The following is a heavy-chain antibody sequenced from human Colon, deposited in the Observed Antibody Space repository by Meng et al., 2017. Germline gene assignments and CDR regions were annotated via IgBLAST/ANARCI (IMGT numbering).Heavy chain of an antibody. V-gene: IGHV5-51*01. CDR1: GYCLSTYW. CDR3: ARSAGWLSDAFDI. Sequence: GGSLETSRKGSGYCLSTYWIAWVRQMSGKGLEWMGIIYPGESDTRYSPSFHGQVTISADRSINTAYLQWSSLKASDTAMYYCARSAGWLSDAFDIWGQGTMVTVSS. J-gene: IGHJ3*02. CDR2: IYPGESDT. D-gene: IGHD5-12*01.